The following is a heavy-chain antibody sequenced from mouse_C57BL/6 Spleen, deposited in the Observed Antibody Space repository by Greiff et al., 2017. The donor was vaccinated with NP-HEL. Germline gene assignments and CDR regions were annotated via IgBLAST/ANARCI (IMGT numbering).Heavy chain of an antibody. Sequence: EVQVVESGGGLVKPGGSLKLSCAASGFTFSDYGMHWVRQAPEKGLEWVAYISSCSSTIYYADTVKGRFTISRDNAKNTLCLQVTRLRSEDTAMDYCARDYDYDYYAMDYWGQGTSVTVSS. J-gene: IGHJ4*01. CDR2: ISSCSSTI. CDR3: ARDYDYDYYAMDY. CDR1: GFTFSDYG. V-gene: IGHV5-17*01. D-gene: IGHD2-4*01.